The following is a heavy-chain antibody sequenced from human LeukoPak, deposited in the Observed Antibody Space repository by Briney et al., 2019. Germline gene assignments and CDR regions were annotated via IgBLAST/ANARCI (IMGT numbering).Heavy chain of an antibody. Sequence: PSETLSLTCTVSGASVSSDEYYWHWIRKSPGKGLEWIGFVYYSGRTKYNPSLKSRVTISIDKSKNQVSLKLASVTAADTAMYFCVRGASTSYYDSSGYYRQTETFDVWGQGTMVVVSS. D-gene: IGHD3-22*01. J-gene: IGHJ3*01. CDR3: VRGASTSYYDSSGYYRQTETFDV. CDR1: GASVSSDEYY. CDR2: VYYSGRT. V-gene: IGHV4-61*08.